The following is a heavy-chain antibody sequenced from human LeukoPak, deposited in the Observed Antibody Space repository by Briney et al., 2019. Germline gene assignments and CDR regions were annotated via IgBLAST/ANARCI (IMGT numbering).Heavy chain of an antibody. Sequence: SETLSLTCTVSGGSISSGGYYWSWIRQHPGKGLEWIGYIYYSGSTYYNPSLKSRVTISVDTSKNQFSLKLSSVTAADTAVYYCAREAPIASRIFDYWGQGTLVTVSS. J-gene: IGHJ4*02. CDR2: IYYSGST. CDR1: GGSISSGGYY. V-gene: IGHV4-31*03. D-gene: IGHD6-13*01. CDR3: AREAPIASRIFDY.